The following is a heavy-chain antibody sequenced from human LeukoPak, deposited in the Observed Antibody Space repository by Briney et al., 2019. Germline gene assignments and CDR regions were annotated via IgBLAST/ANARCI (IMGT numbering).Heavy chain of an antibody. CDR1: GFTFSSYA. Sequence: PGGSLRLSCAASGFTFSSYAMHWVRQAPGKGLEWVAVISYDGSNKYYVDSVKGRFTISRDNSKNTLYLQMNSLRAEDTAVYYCARDEGDYYDSSGPGDYFDYWGQGTLVTVSS. D-gene: IGHD3-22*01. V-gene: IGHV3-30-3*01. CDR3: ARDEGDYYDSSGPGDYFDY. CDR2: ISYDGSNK. J-gene: IGHJ4*02.